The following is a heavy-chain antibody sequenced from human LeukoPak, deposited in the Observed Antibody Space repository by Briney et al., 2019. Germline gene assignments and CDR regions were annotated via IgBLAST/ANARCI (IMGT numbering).Heavy chain of an antibody. V-gene: IGHV4-31*03. Sequence: SETLSLTCTVSGGSISSGGYYWSWIRQHPGKGLEWIGYIYYSGSTYYNPSLKSRVTISVDTSKNQFSLKLSSVTAADTAVYYCASILRDGYNLNWYFDLWGRGTLVTVSS. J-gene: IGHJ2*01. D-gene: IGHD5-24*01. CDR2: IYYSGST. CDR3: ASILRDGYNLNWYFDL. CDR1: GGSISSGGYY.